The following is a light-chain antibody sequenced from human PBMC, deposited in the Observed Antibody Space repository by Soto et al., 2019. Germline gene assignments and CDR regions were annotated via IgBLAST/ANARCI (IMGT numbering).Light chain of an antibody. CDR1: KLGDKY. CDR2: QDS. CDR3: QAWDSSTVV. V-gene: IGLV3-1*01. J-gene: IGLJ2*01. Sequence: SYEPTQPPSVSVSPGQTASGTCSGDKLGDKYACWYQQKPGQSPVLVIYQDSKRPSGIPERFSGSNSGNTATLTISGTQAMDEADYYCQAWDSSTVVFGGETKLTVL.